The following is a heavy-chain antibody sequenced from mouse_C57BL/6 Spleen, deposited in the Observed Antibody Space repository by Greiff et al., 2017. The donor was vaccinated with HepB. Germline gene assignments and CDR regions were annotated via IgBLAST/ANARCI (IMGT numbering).Heavy chain of an antibody. J-gene: IGHJ1*03. V-gene: IGHV5-12*01. D-gene: IGHD1-1*01. CDR2: ISNGGGST. Sequence: EVKLVESGGGLVQPGGSLKLSCAASGFNFSDYYMYWVRQTPEKRLEWVAYISNGGGSTYYPATVKGRFTISRDNAKNTLYLQMSRLKSEDTAMYYCARHNYYGSSYWYFDVWGTGTTVTVSS. CDR1: GFNFSDYY. CDR3: ARHNYYGSSYWYFDV.